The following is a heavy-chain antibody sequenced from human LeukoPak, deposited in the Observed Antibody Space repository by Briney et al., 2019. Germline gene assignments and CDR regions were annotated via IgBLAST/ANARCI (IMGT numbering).Heavy chain of an antibody. D-gene: IGHD2-15*01. V-gene: IGHV3-33*01. Sequence: GGSLRLSCAASGFTFSSYGMHWVRQAPGKGLEWVAVIWYDGSNKYYADSVKGRFTISRDNSKNTLYLQMNSLRAEDTAVYYCARDVEVAASIDYWGQGTLVTVSS. CDR2: IWYDGSNK. J-gene: IGHJ4*02. CDR3: ARDVEVAASIDY. CDR1: GFTFSSYG.